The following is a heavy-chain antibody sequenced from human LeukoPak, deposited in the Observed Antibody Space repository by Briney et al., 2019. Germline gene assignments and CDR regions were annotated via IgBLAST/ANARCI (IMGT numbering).Heavy chain of an antibody. CDR2: IYYSGST. CDR3: ARHVYSSGWYRRSHFDY. V-gene: IGHV4-39*01. Sequence: SETLSLTCTVSGGSISSSSYYWGWIRQPPGKGLEWIGSIYYSGSTYYNPSLKSRVTISVDTSKNQFSLKLSSVTAADTAVYYCARHVYSSGWYRRSHFDYWGQGTLVTVSS. D-gene: IGHD6-19*01. CDR1: GGSISSSSYY. J-gene: IGHJ4*02.